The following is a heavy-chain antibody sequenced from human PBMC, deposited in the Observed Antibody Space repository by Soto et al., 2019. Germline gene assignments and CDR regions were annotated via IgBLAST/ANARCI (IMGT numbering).Heavy chain of an antibody. CDR1: GGSISSSSYY. D-gene: IGHD6-19*01. CDR2: IYYSGST. Sequence: SETLSLTCTVSGGSISSSSYYWGWIRQPPGKGLEWIGSIYYSGSTYYNPSLKSRVTISVDTSKNQFSLKLSSVTAADTAVYYCARKSSGWSKPHFDYWGQGTLVTVSS. V-gene: IGHV4-39*01. J-gene: IGHJ4*02. CDR3: ARKSSGWSKPHFDY.